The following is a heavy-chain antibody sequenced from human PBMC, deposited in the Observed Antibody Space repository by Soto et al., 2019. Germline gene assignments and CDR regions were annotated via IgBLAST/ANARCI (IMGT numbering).Heavy chain of an antibody. Sequence: SETLSLTCTVSGGSISRSGSYWAWIRQAPGKGLEWIGSIYYGGSTYYNPSLKSRVTISVDTSRNQFSLHLSSVTAADTAVYYFPTDAKDYYGWGFSLAFVSGGHGKMVT. D-gene: IGHD3-10*01. CDR2: IYYGGST. V-gene: IGHV4-39*01. CDR3: PTDAKDYYGWGFSLAFVS. CDR1: GGSISRSGSY. J-gene: IGHJ3*01.